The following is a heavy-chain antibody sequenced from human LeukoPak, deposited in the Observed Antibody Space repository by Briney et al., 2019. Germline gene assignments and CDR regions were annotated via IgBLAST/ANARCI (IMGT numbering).Heavy chain of an antibody. CDR1: GGSISSSGYY. V-gene: IGHV4-39*01. Sequence: SETLSLTCTVPGGSISSSGYYLGWIRQPPGKGLEWIASIYYSGSTYYNPSLKSRVTISVDTSKNQLSLKLSSLTAADTAVYYCARHEYSGSYYALSWFDPWGQGTLVTVSS. CDR2: IYYSGST. D-gene: IGHD1-26*01. CDR3: ARHEYSGSYYALSWFDP. J-gene: IGHJ5*02.